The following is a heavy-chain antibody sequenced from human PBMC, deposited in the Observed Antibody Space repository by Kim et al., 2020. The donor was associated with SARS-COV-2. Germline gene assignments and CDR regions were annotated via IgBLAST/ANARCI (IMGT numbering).Heavy chain of an antibody. J-gene: IGHJ3*02. CDR1: GFTFSVSG. V-gene: IGHV3-73*01. CDR3: TSVPGTTLAFWDAFD. D-gene: IGHD1-1*01. CDR2: IRSKANSYAT. Sequence: GGSLKLSCAASGFTFSVSGIHWVRQASGKGREWVGRIRSKANSYATVYAASVKGRFTISRDDSKNTAYLQMNSLKTEDTAVYYCTSVPGTTLAFWDAFD.